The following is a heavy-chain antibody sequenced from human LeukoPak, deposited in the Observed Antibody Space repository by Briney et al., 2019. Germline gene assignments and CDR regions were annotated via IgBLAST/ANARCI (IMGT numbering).Heavy chain of an antibody. D-gene: IGHD6-19*01. CDR1: GGTFSSYA. CDR2: IIPIFGTA. V-gene: IGHV1-69*05. Sequence: SVKVSCKASGGTFSSYAISWVRQAPGQGLEWVGRIIPIFGTANYAQKFQGRVTITTDESTSTAYMELSSLRSEDTAVYYCARGWDSSGWYVAEYFQHWGQGTLVTVSS. CDR3: ARGWDSSGWYVAEYFQH. J-gene: IGHJ1*01.